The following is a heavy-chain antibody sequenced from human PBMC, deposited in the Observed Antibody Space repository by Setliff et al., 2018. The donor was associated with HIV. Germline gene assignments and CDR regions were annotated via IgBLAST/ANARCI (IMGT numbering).Heavy chain of an antibody. CDR1: GGSVSSGSYY. Sequence: PSETLSLTCTVSGGSVSSGSYYWSWIRQPAGKGLEWIGLVYTGGSTNYNPSLKSRVTISVDTSKNQFSLNLSSVTAADTAVYYCAGVSRFHKGYYFDYWGQGTLVTVSS. D-gene: IGHD3-3*01. CDR3: AGVSRFHKGYYFDY. J-gene: IGHJ4*02. CDR2: VYTGGST. V-gene: IGHV4-61*02.